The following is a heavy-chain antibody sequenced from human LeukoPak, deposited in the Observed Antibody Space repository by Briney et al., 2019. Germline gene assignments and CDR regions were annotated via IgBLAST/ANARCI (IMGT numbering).Heavy chain of an antibody. Sequence: SETLSLTCAVYGGSFSGYYWSWIRRPPGKGLEWIGSIYYSGSTYYNPSLKSRVTISVDTSKNQFSLKLSSVTAADTAVYYCARDKPTIFGVDAQRMPWFDPWGQGTLVTVSS. CDR3: ARDKPTIFGVDAQRMPWFDP. CDR1: GGSFSGYY. V-gene: IGHV4-34*01. CDR2: IYYSGST. D-gene: IGHD3-3*01. J-gene: IGHJ5*02.